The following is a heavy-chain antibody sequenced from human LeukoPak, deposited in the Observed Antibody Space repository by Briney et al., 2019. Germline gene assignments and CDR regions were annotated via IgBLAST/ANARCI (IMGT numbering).Heavy chain of an antibody. Sequence: GGSLRLSCAASGFTFSSYAMHWVRQAPGKGLEWVAVISYDGSNKYYADSVKGRFTISRDNSKNTLYLQMNSLRAEDTAVYYCARGQSYWGQGTLVTVSS. V-gene: IGHV3-30-3*01. CDR3: ARGQSY. CDR2: ISYDGSNK. J-gene: IGHJ4*02. CDR1: GFTFSSYA.